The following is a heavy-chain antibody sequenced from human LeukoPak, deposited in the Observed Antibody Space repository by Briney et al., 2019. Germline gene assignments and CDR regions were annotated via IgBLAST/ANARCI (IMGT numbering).Heavy chain of an antibody. V-gene: IGHV1-24*01. CDR3: ATGVTHYAFDI. J-gene: IGHJ3*02. D-gene: IGHD5-18*01. CDR2: FDPEDAET. CDR1: GYTLTELS. Sequence: ASAKVSCKVSGYTLTELSMHWVRQAPGKGLEWMGGFDPEDAETIYAQKFQGRVTMTEDTSTDTAYMELSSLRSEDTAVYYCATGVTHYAFDIWGQGTMVTVSS.